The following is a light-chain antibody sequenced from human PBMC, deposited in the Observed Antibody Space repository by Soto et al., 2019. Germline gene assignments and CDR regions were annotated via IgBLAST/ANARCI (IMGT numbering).Light chain of an antibody. CDR3: QQYDQWWT. CDR2: GAS. J-gene: IGKJ1*01. Sequence: EIALTQSPDTLCLFPGARATLSVRASQSLSKPLVWYQQKPGQAPRLLIDGASIRAAGIPARFSGSGSGTEFSLTISSLQSEDFGVFFCQQYDQWWTFGQGTKVDIK. CDR1: QSLSKP. V-gene: IGKV3-15*01.